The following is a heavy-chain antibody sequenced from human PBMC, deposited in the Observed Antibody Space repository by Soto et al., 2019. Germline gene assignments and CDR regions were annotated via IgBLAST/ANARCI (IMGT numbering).Heavy chain of an antibody. Sequence: GESLKISCKGSGYSFTSYWIGWVRQMPGKGLEWMGIIYPGDSDTRYSPSFQGQVTISADKSISTAYLQWSSLKASDTAMYYCARQDDYSNPYCCYGMDVWGQGTTVTVSS. CDR2: IYPGDSDT. D-gene: IGHD4-4*01. CDR1: GYSFTSYW. V-gene: IGHV5-51*01. J-gene: IGHJ6*02. CDR3: ARQDDYSNPYCCYGMDV.